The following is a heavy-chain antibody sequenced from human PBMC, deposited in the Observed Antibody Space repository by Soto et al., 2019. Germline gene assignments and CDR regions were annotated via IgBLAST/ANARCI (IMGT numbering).Heavy chain of an antibody. CDR1: GFTFRRYD. J-gene: IGHJ6*02. V-gene: IGHV3-21*01. CDR2: ISSSSISI. D-gene: IGHD3-9*01. CDR3: ARLYDVLTNGMDV. Sequence: EVQLEESGGGLVKPGGSLRLSCSASGFTFRRYDMNWVRQAPGKGLEWVASISSSSISIHYGDSVKGRFTISRDNARNVLYLQINSLRAEDTAVYFCARLYDVLTNGMDVWGQGTTVTVS.